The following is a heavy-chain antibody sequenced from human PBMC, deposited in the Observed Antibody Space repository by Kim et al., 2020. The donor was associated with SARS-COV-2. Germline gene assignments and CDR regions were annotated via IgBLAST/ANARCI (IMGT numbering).Heavy chain of an antibody. V-gene: IGHV3-23*01. J-gene: IGHJ6*02. CDR3: VKSVGEYYYYYGLDV. CDR2: ISGSGGSS. D-gene: IGHD3-10*01. Sequence: GGSLRLSCAASGFVFMNYAMTWVCQAPGKGLEWVSGISGSGGSSYYADSVKGRFTISRDNSRDTVYLQMNSLRADDTAVYYCVKSVGEYYYYYGLDVWGLGTTVTVSS. CDR1: GFVFMNYA.